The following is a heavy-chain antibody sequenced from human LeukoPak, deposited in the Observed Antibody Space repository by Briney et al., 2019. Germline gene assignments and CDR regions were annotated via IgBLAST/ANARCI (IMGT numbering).Heavy chain of an antibody. CDR1: GFTFSSYA. CDR2: ISYDGSNK. D-gene: IGHD4-11*01. V-gene: IGHV3-30-3*01. Sequence: GGSLRLSCAASGFTFSSYAMHWVRQAPGKGLEWVAVISYDGSNKYYADSVKGRFTISRDNSKNTLYLQMNSLRDEDTAVYYCARDALHPRWFFDLWGRGTLVTISS. J-gene: IGHJ2*01. CDR3: ARDALHPRWFFDL.